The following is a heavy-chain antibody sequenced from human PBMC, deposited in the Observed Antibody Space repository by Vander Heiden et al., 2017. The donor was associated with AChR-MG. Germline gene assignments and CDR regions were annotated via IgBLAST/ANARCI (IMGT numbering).Heavy chain of an antibody. CDR2: INIDGSGT. V-gene: IGHV3-74*01. CDR1: GFTFNNYW. J-gene: IGHJ4*02. CDR3: TRGASQFDY. Sequence: EVQLVESGGGLVQPGGSLSLSCAASGFTFNNYWMHWVRQAPGKGLVWVSRINIDGSGTIYADSVKGRFTISRDNAKNTLYLQMYSLRAEDTAVYYCTRGASQFDYWGQGALVTVSS.